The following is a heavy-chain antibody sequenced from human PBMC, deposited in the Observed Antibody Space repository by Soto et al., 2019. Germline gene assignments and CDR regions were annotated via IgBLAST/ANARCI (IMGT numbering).Heavy chain of an antibody. D-gene: IGHD6-13*01. Sequence: PSETLSLTCAVYGGSFSGYYWSWIRQPPGKGLEWIGEINHSGSTNYNPSLKSRVTISVDTSKNQFSLKLSSVTAADTAVYYCARGLREYSSSWFFKYNWFDPWGQGTLVTVS. V-gene: IGHV4-34*01. CDR2: INHSGST. J-gene: IGHJ5*02. CDR1: GGSFSGYY. CDR3: ARGLREYSSSWFFKYNWFDP.